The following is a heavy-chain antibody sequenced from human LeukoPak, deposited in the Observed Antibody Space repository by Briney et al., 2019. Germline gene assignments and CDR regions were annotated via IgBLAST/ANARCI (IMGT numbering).Heavy chain of an antibody. J-gene: IGHJ6*02. CDR2: IKSKTDGGTT. CDR3: STPHPYGSGIDLGMDV. Sequence: GGSLRLSCAASGFTFSNVWMSWVRQAPGKGLEWVGRIKSKTDGGTTDYAAPVKGRFTISRDDSKDTLYLQMNSLKTEDTGVYYCSTPHPYGSGIDLGMDVWGQGTTVTVSS. V-gene: IGHV3-15*01. CDR1: GFTFSNVW. D-gene: IGHD3-10*01.